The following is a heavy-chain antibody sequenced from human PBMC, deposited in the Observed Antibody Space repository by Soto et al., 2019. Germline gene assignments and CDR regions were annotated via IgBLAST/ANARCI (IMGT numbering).Heavy chain of an antibody. Sequence: EVQLLESGGGLVQPGGSLRLSCAASGFTFSSYAMSWVRQAPGEGLEWVSGISGSGGSTYYADSVKGRFTISRDNSKNTLYLQMNSLKAEDTAVYYCAKSSVPGSSWSANFDYWGQGTLVSVCS. CDR3: AKSSVPGSSWSANFDY. V-gene: IGHV3-23*01. D-gene: IGHD6-13*01. CDR1: GFTFSSYA. J-gene: IGHJ4*02. CDR2: ISGSGGST.